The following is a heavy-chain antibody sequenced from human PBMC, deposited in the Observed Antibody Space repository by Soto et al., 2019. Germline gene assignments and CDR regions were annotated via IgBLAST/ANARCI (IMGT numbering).Heavy chain of an antibody. CDR2: IWYDGSNT. Sequence: QVQLVESGGGVVQPGRSLRLSCAASGLTLSKYGMHWVRQAPGKGLEWVAVIWYDGSNTYYADSVRGRFTISGDNSKNTLYLQMNSLRAEDTAIYSCARDDGAFDMWGQGTMVTVSS. CDR1: GLTLSKYG. CDR3: ARDDGAFDM. V-gene: IGHV3-33*01. J-gene: IGHJ3*02.